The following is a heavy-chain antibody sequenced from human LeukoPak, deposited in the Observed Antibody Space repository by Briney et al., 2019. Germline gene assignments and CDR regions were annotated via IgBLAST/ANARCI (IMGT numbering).Heavy chain of an antibody. D-gene: IGHD6-6*01. V-gene: IGHV3-7*05. CDR2: IKEDGTEE. CDR1: GFTFSSSW. Sequence: GGSLRLSCAAFGFTFSSSWMTWVRQAPGKGLEWVAHIKEDGTEEYYVDSVKGRFTISRDNAKNSLYLQMNSLRAEDTAVYYCARYPYSTSSWSDPWGQGTLVTVSS. CDR3: ARYPYSTSSWSDP. J-gene: IGHJ5*02.